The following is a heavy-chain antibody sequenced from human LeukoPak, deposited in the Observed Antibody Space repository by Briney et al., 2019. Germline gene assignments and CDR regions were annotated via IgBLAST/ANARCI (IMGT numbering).Heavy chain of an antibody. CDR2: MNPNSGNT. Sequence: ASVKVSCKASGYTFTSYDINWVRQATGQGLEWMGWMNPNSGNTGYAQKFRGRVTMTRNTSISTAYMELSSLRSEDTAVYYCARDRGYNWNYGRPNYYYYYMDVWGKGTTVTVSS. V-gene: IGHV1-8*01. CDR3: ARDRGYNWNYGRPNYYYYYMDV. CDR1: GYTFTSYD. J-gene: IGHJ6*03. D-gene: IGHD1-7*01.